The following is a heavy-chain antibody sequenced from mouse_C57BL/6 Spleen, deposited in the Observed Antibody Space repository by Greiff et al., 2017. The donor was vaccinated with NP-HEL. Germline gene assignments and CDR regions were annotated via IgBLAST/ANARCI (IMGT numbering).Heavy chain of an antibody. CDR1: GYAFTNYL. D-gene: IGHD2-5*01. J-gene: IGHJ2*01. Sequence: QVQLQQSGAELVRPGTSVKVSCKASGYAFTNYLIEWVKQRPGQGLEWIGVINPGSGGTNYNEKFKGKATLTADKSSSTAYMQLSSLTSEDSAVYFCARGDYYSTFDYWGQGTTLTVSS. CDR3: ARGDYYSTFDY. V-gene: IGHV1-54*01. CDR2: INPGSGGT.